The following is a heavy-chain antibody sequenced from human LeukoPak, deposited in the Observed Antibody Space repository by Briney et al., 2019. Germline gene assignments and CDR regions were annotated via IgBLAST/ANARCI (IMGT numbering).Heavy chain of an antibody. D-gene: IGHD4-17*01. CDR3: AIAYYGDYTYYYYYMDV. Sequence: SETLSLTCTVSGGSISSSSYYWGWIRQPPGKGLEWIGSIYHSGSTYYNPSLKSRVTISVDTSKNQFSLKLSSVTAADTAVYYCAIAYYGDYTYYYYYMDVWGKGTTVTVSS. J-gene: IGHJ6*03. CDR2: IYHSGST. CDR1: GGSISSSSYY. V-gene: IGHV4-39*07.